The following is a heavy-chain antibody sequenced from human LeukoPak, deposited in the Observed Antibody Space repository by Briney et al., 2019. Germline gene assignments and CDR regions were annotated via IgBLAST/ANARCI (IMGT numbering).Heavy chain of an antibody. V-gene: IGHV3-23*01. CDR1: GFPFSSYA. J-gene: IGHJ4*02. CDR3: AKGQAVVVTSPFDY. D-gene: IGHD2-21*02. CDR2: ICGGGDST. Sequence: GGSLRLSCAASGFPFSSYAMSWVRQAPGKGLEWVSTICGGGDSTYYADSVKGRFTISRDNSKNSLYLQMNSLRTEDTALYYCAKGQAVVVTSPFDYWGQGTLVTVSS.